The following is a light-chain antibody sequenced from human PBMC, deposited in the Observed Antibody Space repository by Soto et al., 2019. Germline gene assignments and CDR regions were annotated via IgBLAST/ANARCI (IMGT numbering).Light chain of an antibody. CDR2: EVS. J-gene: IGLJ1*01. CDR1: SSYVGGYNY. CDR3: SSHTSSGPCV. Sequence: QSALTQPASVSGSPGQSITISCTGTSSYVGGYNYVSWYQHHPGKAPKLMIYEVSNRPSGVSNRFSGSKSGNTASLTISGLQAEDEADYYCSSHTSSGPCVFGTGTKVTVL. V-gene: IGLV2-14*01.